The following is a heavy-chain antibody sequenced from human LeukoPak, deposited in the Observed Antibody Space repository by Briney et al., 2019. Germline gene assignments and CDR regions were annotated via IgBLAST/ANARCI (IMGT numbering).Heavy chain of an antibody. CDR1: GGSFSGYY. D-gene: IGHD2-2*01. J-gene: IGHJ5*02. Sequence: SETLSLTCAVYGGSFSGYYWSWIRQPPGKGLEWIGEISPSGSTNYNPSLKSRVTISVDTSKNQFSLKLSSVTAADTAVYYCARRPAGSRSTSPRWWFDPWGQGTLVTVSS. CDR3: ARRPAGSRSTSPRWWFDP. V-gene: IGHV4-34*01. CDR2: ISPSGST.